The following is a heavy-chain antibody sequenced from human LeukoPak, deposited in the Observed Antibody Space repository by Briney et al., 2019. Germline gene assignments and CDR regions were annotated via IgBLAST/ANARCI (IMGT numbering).Heavy chain of an antibody. V-gene: IGHV1-46*01. CDR1: GYTFTSYY. J-gene: IGHJ4*02. CDR3: ARYGGARAAAGTGFDY. D-gene: IGHD6-13*01. Sequence: PRASVKVSCKASGYTFTSYYMHWVRQAPGQGLEWMGIINPSGGSTSYAQKFQGRVTMTRDTSTSTVYMELSSLRSEDTAVYYCARYGGARAAAGTGFDYWGQGTLVTVSS. CDR2: INPSGGST.